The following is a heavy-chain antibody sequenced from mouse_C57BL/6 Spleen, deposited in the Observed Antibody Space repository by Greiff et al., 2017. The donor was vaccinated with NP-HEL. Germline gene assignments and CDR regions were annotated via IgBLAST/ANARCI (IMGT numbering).Heavy chain of an antibody. V-gene: IGHV1-9*01. CDR1: GYTFTGYW. Sequence: QVQLQQSGAELMKPGASVKLSCKATGYTFTGYWIEWVKQRPGHGLEWIGEILPGSGSTNYNEKFKGKATFTADPSSNTAYMQLSSLTTEESAIYYCARDGGNYYSFAYWGQGTLVTVSA. D-gene: IGHD2-1*01. CDR2: ILPGSGST. CDR3: ARDGGNYYSFAY. J-gene: IGHJ3*01.